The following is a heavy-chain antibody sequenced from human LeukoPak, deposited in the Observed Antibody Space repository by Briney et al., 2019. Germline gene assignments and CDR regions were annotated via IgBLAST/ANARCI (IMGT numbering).Heavy chain of an antibody. Sequence: GGSLRLSCAASGFTVSSNYMSWVRQAPGKGLEWVSVIYSGGSTYYADSVKGRFTISRDNPKNTVYLQMNSLRAEDTAVYYCARLYYDYVWGSFDGMDVWGQGTTVTVSS. CDR3: ARLYYDYVWGSFDGMDV. D-gene: IGHD3-16*01. V-gene: IGHV3-53*01. CDR2: IYSGGST. CDR1: GFTVSSNY. J-gene: IGHJ6*02.